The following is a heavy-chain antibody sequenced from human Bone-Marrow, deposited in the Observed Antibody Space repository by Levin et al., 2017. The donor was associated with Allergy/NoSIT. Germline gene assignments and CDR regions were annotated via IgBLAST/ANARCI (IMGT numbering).Heavy chain of an antibody. D-gene: IGHD3-9*01. CDR2: ISAYNGNT. CDR3: ARSVRGHDILTGYYVDAAFDI. Sequence: GASVKVSCKASGYTFTSYGISWVRQAPGQGLEWMGWISAYNGNTNYAQKLQGRVTMTTDTSTSTAYMELRSLRSDDTAVYYCARSVRGHDILTGYYVDAAFDIWGQGTMVTVSS. CDR1: GYTFTSYG. V-gene: IGHV1-18*01. J-gene: IGHJ3*02.